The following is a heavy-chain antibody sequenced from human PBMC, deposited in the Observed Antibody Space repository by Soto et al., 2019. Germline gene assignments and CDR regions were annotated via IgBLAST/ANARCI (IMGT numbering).Heavy chain of an antibody. J-gene: IGHJ4*02. D-gene: IGHD6-19*01. CDR3: AREMGSAWTNFDY. Sequence: QVQLQESGPGLVKPSETLSLTCTVSGGSVSSDNYYWSWIRQPPGKGLEWIGFISYSGSTSYNPSLKSRVTISVDTSKNQCSLNLRSVTTADTAVYYCAREMGSAWTNFDYWGQGTLVTVSS. CDR1: GGSVSSDNYY. V-gene: IGHV4-61*01. CDR2: ISYSGST.